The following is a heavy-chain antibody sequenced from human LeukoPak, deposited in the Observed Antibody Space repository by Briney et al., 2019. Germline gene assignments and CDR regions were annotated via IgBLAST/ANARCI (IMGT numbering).Heavy chain of an antibody. CDR3: ARGPSPGSGSSYFDS. D-gene: IGHD3-10*01. CDR1: GGSFSGYY. J-gene: IGHJ4*02. V-gene: IGHV4-34*01. Sequence: SETLSLTCAVYGGSFSGYYWSWIRQPPGKGLEWIGEINHSGSTNYNSSLKSRVTLSVDTSKNQFSLKLSSVTAADTGLYFCARGPSPGSGSSYFDSWGQGILVTVSS. CDR2: INHSGST.